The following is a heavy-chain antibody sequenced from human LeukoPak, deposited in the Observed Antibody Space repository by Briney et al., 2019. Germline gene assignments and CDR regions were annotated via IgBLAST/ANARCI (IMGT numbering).Heavy chain of an antibody. J-gene: IGHJ4*01. CDR1: GITFRSNG. D-gene: IGHD5-24*01. CDR2: IKADGTGK. Sequence: GGSLRLSCTASGITFRSNGMHWVRQAPGMGLERVANIKADGTGKYYVDSVRGRFSISRDNAKNSLYLELNSLRAEDTGVYFCARDRGWQQFDYWGQGTLVTVSS. V-gene: IGHV3-7*01. CDR3: ARDRGWQQFDY.